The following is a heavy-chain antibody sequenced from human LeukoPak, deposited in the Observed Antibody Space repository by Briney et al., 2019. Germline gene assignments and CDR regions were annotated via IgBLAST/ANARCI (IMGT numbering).Heavy chain of an antibody. CDR1: GYSFTTYW. CDR2: IYPGDSDT. CDR3: ARRPQLRSELDY. D-gene: IGHD1-7*01. V-gene: IGHV5-51*01. Sequence: GESLNISCKGSGYSFTTYWIGWVRQMPGKGLEWMGIIYPGDSDTRYSPSFQGQVTISADKSTNTAYLQWSSLKASDTAIYYCARRPQLRSELDYWGQGTLVTVSS. J-gene: IGHJ4*02.